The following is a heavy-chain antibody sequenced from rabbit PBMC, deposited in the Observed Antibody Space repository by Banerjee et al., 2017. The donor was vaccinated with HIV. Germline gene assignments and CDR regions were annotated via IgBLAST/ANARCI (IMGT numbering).Heavy chain of an antibody. CDR2: IYTGSSGNT. J-gene: IGHJ4*01. V-gene: IGHV1S40*01. CDR1: GFDLSSYHY. Sequence: QSLEESGGDLVKPGASLTLTCKASGFDLSSYHYMCWVRQAPGKGLEWIACIYTGSSGNTYYASWAKGRFTISKTSSTTVTLQMTSLTAADTATYFCAGDHGYAGYGYVIGFNLWGQGTLVTVS. CDR3: AGDHGYAGYGYVIGFNL. D-gene: IGHD7-1*01.